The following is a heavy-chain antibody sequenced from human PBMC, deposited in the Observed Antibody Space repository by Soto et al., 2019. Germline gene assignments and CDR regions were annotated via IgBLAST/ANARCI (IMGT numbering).Heavy chain of an antibody. D-gene: IGHD2-2*01. V-gene: IGHV1-69*13. Sequence: GASVKVSCKASGGTFSSYAISWVRQAPGQGLEWMGGIIPIFGTANYAQKFQGRVTITADESTSTAYMELSSLRSEDTAVYYCARGRRKYQLPTKWFDPWGQGTLVTVSS. CDR2: IIPIFGTA. CDR3: ARGRRKYQLPTKWFDP. J-gene: IGHJ5*02. CDR1: GGTFSSYA.